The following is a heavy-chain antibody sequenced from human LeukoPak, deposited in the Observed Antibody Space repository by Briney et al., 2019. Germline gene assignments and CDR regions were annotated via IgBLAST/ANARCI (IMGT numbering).Heavy chain of an antibody. J-gene: IGHJ1*01. D-gene: IGHD6-19*01. CDR1: GYTLTELS. CDR2: FDPEDGET. V-gene: IGHV1-24*01. CDR3: ATGDGSGWYEGYFQH. Sequence: ASVKVSCKVSGYTLTELSMHWVRQAPGKGLEGMGGFDPEDGETIYAQKFQGRVTMTEDTSTDTAYMELSSLRSEDTAVYYCATGDGSGWYEGYFQHWGQGTLVTVSS.